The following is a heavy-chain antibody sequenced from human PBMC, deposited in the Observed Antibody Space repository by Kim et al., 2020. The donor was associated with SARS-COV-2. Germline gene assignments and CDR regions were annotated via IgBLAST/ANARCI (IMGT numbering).Heavy chain of an antibody. CDR3: ARVDGEWEEPYGMDV. J-gene: IGHJ6*02. CDR2: ISSSSSYT. V-gene: IGHV3-11*06. D-gene: IGHD1-26*01. CDR1: GFTFSDYY. Sequence: GGSLRLSCAASGFTFSDYYMSWIRQAPGKGLEWVSYISSSSSYTNYADSVKGRFTISRDNAKNSLYLQMNSLRAEDTAVYYCARVDGEWEEPYGMDVWGQGTTVTVSS.